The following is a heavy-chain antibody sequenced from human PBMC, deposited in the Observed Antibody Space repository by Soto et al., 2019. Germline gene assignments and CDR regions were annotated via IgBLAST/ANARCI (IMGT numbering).Heavy chain of an antibody. CDR2: IIPILGIA. D-gene: IGHD5-18*01. V-gene: IGHV1-69*02. CDR3: ARGGDTAMGGYYYYYMDV. Sequence: SVKVSCKASGGTFSSYTISWVRQAPGQGLEWMGRIIPILGIANYAQKFQGRVTITADKSTSTAYMELSSLRSEDTAVYYCARGGDTAMGGYYYYYMDVWGKGTTVTVSS. CDR1: GGTFSSYT. J-gene: IGHJ6*03.